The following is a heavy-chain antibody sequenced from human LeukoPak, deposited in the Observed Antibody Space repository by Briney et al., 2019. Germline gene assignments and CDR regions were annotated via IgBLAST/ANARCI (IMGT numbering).Heavy chain of an antibody. V-gene: IGHV3-30*18. D-gene: IGHD3-10*01. Sequence: GGSLRLSCAASGFTFRSYGMHWVRQAPGKGLEWVAVISYDGDNKYYADSVKGRFTISRDNSKNTLYLQMNSLRTEDTAVYYCAKDIGEGGQWAFNYWGQGTLVTVSS. CDR1: GFTFRSYG. CDR3: AKDIGEGGQWAFNY. J-gene: IGHJ4*02. CDR2: ISYDGDNK.